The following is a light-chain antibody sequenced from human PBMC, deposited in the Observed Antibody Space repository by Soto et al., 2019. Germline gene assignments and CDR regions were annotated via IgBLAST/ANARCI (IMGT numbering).Light chain of an antibody. CDR3: SSYSDSDTKV. CDR1: SSDVGAYIY. Sequence: SSDVGAYIYVSWYQQYPGKAPKLIIYEVNNRPSGVSGRFSGSKSDTTAYLTISGLQAEDEADYYCSSYSDSDTKVFGTGTKV. V-gene: IGLV2-14*03. CDR2: EVN. J-gene: IGLJ1*01.